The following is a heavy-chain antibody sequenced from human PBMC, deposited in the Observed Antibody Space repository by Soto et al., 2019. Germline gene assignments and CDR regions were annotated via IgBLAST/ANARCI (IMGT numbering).Heavy chain of an antibody. V-gene: IGHV4-59*01. CDR2: IYYSGST. D-gene: IGHD3-22*01. CDR1: GGSISSYY. J-gene: IGHJ3*02. CDR3: ARTYDGSGPNSGGYGFDI. Sequence: QVQLQESGPGLVKPSETLSLSCSVSGGSISSYYWSWIRQPPGKGLEWIAYIYYSGSTSYNPSLKSRVSISLDTSKHQFSLKLSSVTAADTAVYYCARTYDGSGPNSGGYGFDIWGQGTMVTVSS.